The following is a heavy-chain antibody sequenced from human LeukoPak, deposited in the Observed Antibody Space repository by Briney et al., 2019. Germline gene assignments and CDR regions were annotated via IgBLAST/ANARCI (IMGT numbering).Heavy chain of an antibody. Sequence: GGSLRLSCAASGFTFSSFTMNWVRQAPGKGLEWVSTVSDTGNIYYSDSVKGRFTISRDNAKNSLYLQMNSLRDEDTAVYYCAIAGLHTAHFDYWGQGTLVTVSS. CDR1: GFTFSSFT. D-gene: IGHD5-18*01. CDR3: AIAGLHTAHFDY. J-gene: IGHJ4*02. CDR2: VSDTGNI. V-gene: IGHV3-48*02.